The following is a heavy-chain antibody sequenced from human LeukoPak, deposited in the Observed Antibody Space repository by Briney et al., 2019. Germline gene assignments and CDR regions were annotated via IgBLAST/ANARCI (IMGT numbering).Heavy chain of an antibody. CDR1: GFTFDDYA. D-gene: IGHD6-19*01. Sequence: GGSLRLSCAASGFTFDDYAMHWVRQAPGKGLEWVSLISGGGGSTYYADSVKGRFTISRNNSKNSLYLQMNSLSTEDTALSYCAKGCSGWSYYFDFWGQGTLVTVSS. CDR2: ISGGGGST. V-gene: IGHV3-43*02. J-gene: IGHJ4*02. CDR3: AKGCSGWSYYFDF.